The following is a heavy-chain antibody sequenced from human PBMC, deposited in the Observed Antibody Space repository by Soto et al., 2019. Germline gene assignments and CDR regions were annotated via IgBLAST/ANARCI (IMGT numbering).Heavy chain of an antibody. CDR2: IYHSGST. CDR3: AILDPCTRHYHDRSHYALVFCLDL. CDR1: GGSISSSNW. V-gene: IGHV4-4*02. Sequence: PSETLSLTCAVSGGSISSSNWWSWVRQPPGKGLEWIGEIYHSGSTNYNPSLNSRVTLSIDMTNNHVSLILNSVTAADTAVYYCAILDPCTRHYHDRSHYALVFCLDLWGQGTLVTVSS. J-gene: IGHJ5*02. D-gene: IGHD2-8*01.